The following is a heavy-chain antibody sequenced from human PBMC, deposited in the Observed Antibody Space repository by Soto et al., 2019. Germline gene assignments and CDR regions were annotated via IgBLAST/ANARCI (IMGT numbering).Heavy chain of an antibody. CDR3: ARYCSGGSCYRPSYQFDY. V-gene: IGHV5-51*01. CDR1: GYSFTSYW. J-gene: IGHJ4*02. Sequence: PXESLKISFKGSGYSFTSYWIGWVRQIPGKGLELMGIIYPCDSDTKYSPSFQGQVTISADKSINTAYLQWTSLKASDTAMYYCARYCSGGSCYRPSYQFDYWGQGTLVTVSS. CDR2: IYPCDSDT. D-gene: IGHD2-15*01.